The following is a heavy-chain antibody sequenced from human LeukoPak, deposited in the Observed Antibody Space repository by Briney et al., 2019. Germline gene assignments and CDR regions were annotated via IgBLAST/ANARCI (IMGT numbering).Heavy chain of an antibody. V-gene: IGHV1-69*01. J-gene: IGHJ4*02. CDR2: IIPIFGTA. CDR1: GGTFSSYA. CDR3: ARREYSGYDQPDY. D-gene: IGHD5-12*01. Sequence: SSVKVSCKASGGTFSSYAISWVRQAPGQGLEWMGGIIPIFGTANYAQKFQGRVTITADESTSTAYMELSSLRSEDTAVYHCARREYSGYDQPDYWGQGTLVTVSS.